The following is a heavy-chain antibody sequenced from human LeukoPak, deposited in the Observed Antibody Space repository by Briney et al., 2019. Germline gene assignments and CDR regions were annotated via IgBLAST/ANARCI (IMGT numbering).Heavy chain of an antibody. Sequence: GVSLRLYCAASGFTFRSYSMNWVRQALGKGLEWVSSISSSSSYIYYADSVKGRFTISRDNAKDSLYLQMNSLRAEDTAVYYCAREVTMVRGVGAFDIWGQGTMVTVSS. CDR3: AREVTMVRGVGAFDI. D-gene: IGHD3-10*01. CDR2: ISSSSSYI. J-gene: IGHJ3*02. V-gene: IGHV3-21*01. CDR1: GFTFRSYS.